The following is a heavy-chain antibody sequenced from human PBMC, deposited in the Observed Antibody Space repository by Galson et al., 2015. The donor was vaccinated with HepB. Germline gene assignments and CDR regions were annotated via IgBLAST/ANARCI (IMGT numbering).Heavy chain of an antibody. CDR3: ARRAEDWLTGTIGGGYDYHALDV. Sequence: SLRLSCAASGFTFSSYEMDWVRQAPGKGLEWVSYISSSGSTIYYADSVKGRFTISRDNAKNSLYLQMNRLRAEDTAVYYCARRAEDWLTGTIGGGYDYHALDVWGQGTTVTVSS. CDR1: GFTFSSYE. D-gene: IGHD3-9*01. J-gene: IGHJ6*02. V-gene: IGHV3-48*03. CDR2: ISSSGSTI.